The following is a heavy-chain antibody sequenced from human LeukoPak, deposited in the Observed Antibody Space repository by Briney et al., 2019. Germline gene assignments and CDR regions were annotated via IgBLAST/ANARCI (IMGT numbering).Heavy chain of an antibody. CDR1: GYTFTGYY. D-gene: IGHD6-6*01. Sequence: ASVKVSCKASGYTFTGYYMHWVRQAPGQGLEWMGWINPNSGGTNYAQKFRGRVTMTRDTSISTAYMELSRLRSDDTAVYYCARVRQYSSSSFWFDPWGQGTLVTVSS. V-gene: IGHV1-2*02. J-gene: IGHJ5*02. CDR3: ARVRQYSSSSFWFDP. CDR2: INPNSGGT.